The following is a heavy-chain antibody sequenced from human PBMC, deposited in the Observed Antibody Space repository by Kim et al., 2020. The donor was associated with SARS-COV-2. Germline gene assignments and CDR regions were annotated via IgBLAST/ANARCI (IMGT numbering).Heavy chain of an antibody. J-gene: IGHJ6*02. CDR3: ARSIVVVPAAMRGIYYYYYYGMDV. Sequence: SETLSLTCAVSGGSISSSNWWSWVRQPPGKGLEWIGEIYHSGSTNYNPSLKSRVTISVDKSKNQFSLKLSSVTAADTAVYYCARSIVVVPAAMRGIYYYYYYGMDVWGQGTTVTVSS. CDR2: IYHSGST. V-gene: IGHV4-4*02. CDR1: GGSISSSNW. D-gene: IGHD2-2*01.